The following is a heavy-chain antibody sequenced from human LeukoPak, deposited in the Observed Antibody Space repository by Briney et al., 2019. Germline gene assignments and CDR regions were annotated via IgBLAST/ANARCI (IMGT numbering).Heavy chain of an antibody. V-gene: IGHV4-30-2*01. CDR1: GDSINDGIYS. J-gene: IGHJ4*02. Sequence: SESLSLTCAVSGDSINDGIYSWSWIRHPPGKGLEWIGYIFHSGTTYYNPSLKSRVTISVDTSKNQFSLKLSSVTAADTAVYYCARATGANWFQYPFDYWGQGTLVTVSS. CDR2: IFHSGTT. D-gene: IGHD3-9*01. CDR3: ARATGANWFQYPFDY.